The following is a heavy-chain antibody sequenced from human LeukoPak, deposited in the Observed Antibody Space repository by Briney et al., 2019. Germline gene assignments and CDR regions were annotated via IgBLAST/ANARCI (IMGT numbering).Heavy chain of an antibody. CDR3: ASRIFSDFVRS. CDR1: GGSVSSNSYY. D-gene: IGHD3-3*01. CDR2: VYFSGST. J-gene: IGHJ5*02. V-gene: IGHV4-39*07. Sequence: SETLSLTCTVSGGSVSSNSYYWVWIRQPPGKGLEWVGSVYFSGSTYYNPSLMSRVTISLDTSKNQFSLNVDSVTAVDTAVYYCASRIFSDFVRSWGQGTLVTVSS.